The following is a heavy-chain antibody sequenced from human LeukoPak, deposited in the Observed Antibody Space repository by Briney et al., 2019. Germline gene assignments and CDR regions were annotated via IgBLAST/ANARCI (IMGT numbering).Heavy chain of an antibody. D-gene: IGHD3-16*02. CDR1: GFTFSSYA. V-gene: IGHV3-23*01. J-gene: IGHJ4*02. CDR3: AKDYSGGYLSSARNYFDY. CDR2: ISGSGGST. Sequence: GGSLRLSCAASGFTFSSYAMSWVRQAPGKGLEWVSAISGSGGSTYYADSVKGRFTISRDNSKNTLYLQMNSLRAEDTAVYYCAKDYSGGYLSSARNYFDYWGQGTLVTDSS.